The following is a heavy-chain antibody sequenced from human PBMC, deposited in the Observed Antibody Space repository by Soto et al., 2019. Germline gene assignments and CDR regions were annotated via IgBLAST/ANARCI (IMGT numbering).Heavy chain of an antibody. Sequence: PGGSLRLSCAASGFTFSKYWMTWVRQAPGKGLEWVANIKPDGSEKFHVDSVQGRFTISRDNARNSLYLQLDDLRVEDTAVYYCARDPDLLWGRRTLVTVSS. D-gene: IGHD3-10*01. CDR2: IKPDGSEK. CDR3: ARDPDLL. J-gene: IGHJ4*02. CDR1: GFTFSKYW. V-gene: IGHV3-7*01.